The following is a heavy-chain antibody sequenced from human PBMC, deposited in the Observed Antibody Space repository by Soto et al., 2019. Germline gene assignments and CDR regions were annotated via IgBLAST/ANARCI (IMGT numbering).Heavy chain of an antibody. CDR1: GGTLSDHG. D-gene: IGHD3-10*01. CDR3: ARGVYGSGNYYTGPSDFDI. CDR2: TIPVFNTA. J-gene: IGHJ3*02. V-gene: IGHV1-69*06. Sequence: QVQLEQSGAEVKKPGSSVKISCKASGGTLSDHGVSWLRQAPGQGLEWVGGTIPVFNTAKYAPKFQGRVTIAADKSTNIAYMELGSLRSDDTSFYDGARGVYGSGNYYTGPSDFDICGQGTLVIVSS.